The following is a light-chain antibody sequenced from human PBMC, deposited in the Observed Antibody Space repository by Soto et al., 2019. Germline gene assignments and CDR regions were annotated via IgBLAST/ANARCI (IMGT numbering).Light chain of an antibody. J-gene: IGKJ3*01. CDR3: QQGSTWPIFT. V-gene: IGKV3-11*01. CDR2: STS. Sequence: EIVLTQSPATLSLSPGERATLSCRASQSVGRSLAWYQQKPGRAPRLLLYSTSNRLPGIPARFSGSRSRSDFTLTISSLEPEDFAVYYCQQGSTWPIFTFGPGTTVDIK. CDR1: QSVGRS.